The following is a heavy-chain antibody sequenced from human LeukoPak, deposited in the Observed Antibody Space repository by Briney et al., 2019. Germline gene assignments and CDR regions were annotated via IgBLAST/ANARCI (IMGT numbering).Heavy chain of an antibody. Sequence: SETLSLTCAVYGGSFSGYYWSLIRQPPGKGLEWIGEINHSGSTNYNPSLKSRVTISVDTSKNQFSLKLSSVTAADTAVYYCAREGGSGSYKDWFDPWGQGTLVTVSS. CDR3: AREGGSGSYKDWFDP. J-gene: IGHJ5*02. CDR1: GGSFSGYY. D-gene: IGHD1-26*01. CDR2: INHSGST. V-gene: IGHV4-34*01.